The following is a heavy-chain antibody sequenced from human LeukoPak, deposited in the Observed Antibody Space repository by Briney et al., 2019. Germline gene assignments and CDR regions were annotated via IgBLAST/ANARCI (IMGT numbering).Heavy chain of an antibody. J-gene: IGHJ4*02. CDR1: GFTFSSSS. D-gene: IGHD5-12*01. CDR3: AREIFSGLLYIDY. CDR2: ITDAVGST. V-gene: IGHV3-23*01. Sequence: PGGSLRLSCAASGFTFSSSSISWVRQAPGKGLEWVSAITDAVGSTHYADSVKGRFTISSDNSKNTVYLQMNSVRPEDMAVYYCAREIFSGLLYIDYWGQGTLDTVSS.